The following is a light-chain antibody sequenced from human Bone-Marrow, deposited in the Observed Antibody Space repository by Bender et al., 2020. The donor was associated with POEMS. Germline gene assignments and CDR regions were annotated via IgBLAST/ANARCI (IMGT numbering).Light chain of an antibody. Sequence: QSVLTQPPSASGTPGQRVTISCSGGSSNIGAHAVNWYQHLPGTAPKLLIYSSHRRPSEVPDRFSGSRSGTSASLAISGLQSEDEADYYCAVWDDSLNGWVFCGGTKLTVL. J-gene: IGLJ3*02. CDR1: SSNIGAHA. CDR3: AVWDDSLNGWV. CDR2: SSH. V-gene: IGLV1-44*01.